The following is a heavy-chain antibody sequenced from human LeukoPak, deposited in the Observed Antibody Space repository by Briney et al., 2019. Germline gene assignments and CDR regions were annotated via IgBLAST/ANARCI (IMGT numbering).Heavy chain of an antibody. CDR3: ARDRWLLDY. Sequence: VASVKVSCKAAGYTFTSYYIHWVRQALGQGVEWMGIINPSGGYTSYAQIFQGRLTMTRDTSTSTVYMELSSLRSEDTAVYYCARDRWLLDYWGQGTLVTVSS. CDR1: GYTFTSYY. CDR2: INPSGGYT. V-gene: IGHV1-46*01. D-gene: IGHD4-23*01. J-gene: IGHJ4*02.